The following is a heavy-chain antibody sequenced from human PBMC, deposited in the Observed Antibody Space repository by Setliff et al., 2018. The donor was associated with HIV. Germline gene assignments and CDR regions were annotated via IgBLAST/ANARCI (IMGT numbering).Heavy chain of an antibody. V-gene: IGHV4-39*07. D-gene: IGHD1-26*01. Sequence: SETLSLTCTVSGGSISSRNFDWGWIRQPPGKGLEWIGSIAYTGSGYYNSSLKSRVTISVDTSRNECSLKLTSVTAADTAVYYCAREVRWELPQGFDHWGQGSQVTVSS. CDR3: AREVRWELPQGFDH. CDR1: GGSISSRNFD. J-gene: IGHJ4*02. CDR2: IAYTGSG.